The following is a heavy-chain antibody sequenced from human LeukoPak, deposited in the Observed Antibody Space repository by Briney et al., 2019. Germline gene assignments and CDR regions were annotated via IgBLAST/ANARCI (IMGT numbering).Heavy chain of an antibody. D-gene: IGHD2-15*01. V-gene: IGHV4-34*01. J-gene: IGHJ5*02. CDR3: ARETRSGGSLLRGNWFDP. CDR1: GVSFSGYY. Sequence: SETLSLTCAVYGVSFSGYYWSWIRQPPGKGLEWIGEINHSGSTNYNPSLKSRVTISLDASKNQFSLKLSSVTAADTAVYYCARETRSGGSLLRGNWFDPWGQGTLVTVSS. CDR2: INHSGST.